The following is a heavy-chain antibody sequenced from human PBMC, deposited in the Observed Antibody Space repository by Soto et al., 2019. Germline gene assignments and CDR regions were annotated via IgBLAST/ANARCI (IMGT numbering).Heavy chain of an antibody. J-gene: IGHJ4*02. CDR2: IYYSGKP. CDR3: AKNLPRTGRFHY. CDR1: GASITSTTYF. Sequence: ASETLSLTCTLSGASITSTTYFWAWVRQPPGKGLEWIVSIYYSGKPHYNPSLKSRVNISVDRSKKQFSLQMTSVTAADTAVYYCAKNLPRTGRFHYWGRGTLVTVSS. V-gene: IGHV4-39*01.